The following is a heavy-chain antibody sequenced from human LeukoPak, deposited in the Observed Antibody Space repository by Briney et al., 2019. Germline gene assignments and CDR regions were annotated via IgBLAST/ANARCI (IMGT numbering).Heavy chain of an antibody. CDR3: ARGQQQLASDAFDI. V-gene: IGHV3-33*01. CDR1: GFTFSSYG. CDR2: IWYDGSNK. J-gene: IGHJ3*02. D-gene: IGHD6-13*01. Sequence: PGGSLRLSCAASGFTFSSYGMHWVRQAPGKGLEWVAVIWYDGSNKYYADSVKGRFTISRDNSKNTLYLQMNSLRAKDTAVYYCARGQQQLASDAFDIWGQGTMVTVSS.